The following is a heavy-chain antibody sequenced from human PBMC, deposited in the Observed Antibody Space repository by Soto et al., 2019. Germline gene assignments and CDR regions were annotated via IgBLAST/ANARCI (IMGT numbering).Heavy chain of an antibody. CDR2: IYYSGST. CDR3: ARLTMVRGVPLGYYGMDV. V-gene: IGHV4-39*01. Sequence: PSETLSLTCTVSGGSISSSSYYWGWIRQPPGKGLEWIGSIYYSGSTYYNPSLKSRVTISVDTSKNQFSLKLSSVTAADTAVYYCARLTMVRGVPLGYYGMDVWGQGTTVT. J-gene: IGHJ6*02. CDR1: GGSISSSSYY. D-gene: IGHD3-10*01.